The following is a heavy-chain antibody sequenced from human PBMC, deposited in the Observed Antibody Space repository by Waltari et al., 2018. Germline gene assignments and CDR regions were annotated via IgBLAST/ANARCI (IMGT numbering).Heavy chain of an antibody. CDR1: GFTFSTYW. V-gene: IGHV3-7*01. D-gene: IGHD1-26*01. CDR3: AKGKKWELPDYYMDV. CDR2: IKQDGSEK. Sequence: EVQLVESGGGLVQPGGSLRLSCAASGFTFSTYWMCWVRQAPGKGLEWVANIKQDGSEKYYVDSVKGRFTISRDNAKNSLYLQMNSLRAEDTAVYYCAKGKKWELPDYYMDVWGKGTTVTVSS. J-gene: IGHJ6*03.